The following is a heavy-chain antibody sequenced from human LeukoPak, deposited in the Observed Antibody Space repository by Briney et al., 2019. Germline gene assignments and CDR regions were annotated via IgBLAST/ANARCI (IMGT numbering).Heavy chain of an antibody. CDR2: IYPIDSDS. V-gene: IGHV5-51*01. Sequence: GESLQISCKVSGYSFTNYWIGWVRQMPGKGLEWMGIIYPIDSDSRYSPSFQGQVTISADKSISTVYLQWNSLKASDTAIYYCARRVSGSYYSVAYWGQGTLVTVSS. J-gene: IGHJ4*02. CDR1: GYSFTNYW. D-gene: IGHD1-26*01. CDR3: ARRVSGSYYSVAY.